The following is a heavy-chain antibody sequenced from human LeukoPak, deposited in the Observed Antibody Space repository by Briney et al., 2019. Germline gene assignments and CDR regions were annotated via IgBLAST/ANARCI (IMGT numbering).Heavy chain of an antibody. CDR3: AKSNGYGLVDI. CDR2: IYGDGRT. V-gene: IGHV4-38-2*02. J-gene: IGHJ3*02. CDR1: GFSISSGYF. Sequence: SETLSLTCTVSGFSISSGYFWGWIRQPPGKGLEWIATIYGDGRTYHNPSLDSRVTISVDTTKNHFSLKLTSVTAADTAVYYCAKSNGYGLVDIWGQGTMVTVSS. D-gene: IGHD3-10*01.